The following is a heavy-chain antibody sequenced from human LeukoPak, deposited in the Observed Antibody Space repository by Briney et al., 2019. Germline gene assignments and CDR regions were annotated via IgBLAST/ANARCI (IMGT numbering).Heavy chain of an antibody. D-gene: IGHD4/OR15-4a*01. V-gene: IGHV1-2*02. CDR2: INPNSGGT. CDR1: GYTFTGYY. J-gene: IGHJ5*02. Sequence: ASVKVSCKASGYTFTGYYMHWVRQAPGQGLEWMGWINPNSGGTNYAQKFQGRVTMTRDTSISTAYMELSRLRSDDTAVYYCARDGAPATMTIPYNWFDPWGQGTLVTVSS. CDR3: ARDGAPATMTIPYNWFDP.